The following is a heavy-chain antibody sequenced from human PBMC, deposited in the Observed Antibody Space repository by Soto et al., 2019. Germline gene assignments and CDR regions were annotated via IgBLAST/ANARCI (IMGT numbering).Heavy chain of an antibody. J-gene: IGHJ4*02. CDR2: IYDSGSS. CDR3: AREKGYISGPKNFDY. CDR1: GASISSGDYF. Sequence: SEALSLTCTVSGASISSGDYFWSWIRQSPGKGLEWIGYIYDSGSSYYNPSLKSRVSMSVDTSKNQFSLKLSSVTAADTAVYYCAREKGYISGPKNFDYWGQGTLVTVSS. D-gene: IGHD5-12*01. V-gene: IGHV4-30-4*01.